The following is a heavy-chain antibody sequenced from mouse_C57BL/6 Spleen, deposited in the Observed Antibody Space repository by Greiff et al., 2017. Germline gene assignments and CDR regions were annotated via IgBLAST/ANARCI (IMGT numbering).Heavy chain of an antibody. CDR3: ARLELGRFAY. Sequence: VQLQQPGAELVKPGASVKLSCKASGYTFTSYWMHWVKQRPGQGLEWIGMIHPNSGSTNYNEKFKSKATLTVDKSSSTAYMQLSSLTSEDSAVYYCARLELGRFAYWGQGTLVTVSA. D-gene: IGHD4-1*01. J-gene: IGHJ3*01. V-gene: IGHV1-64*01. CDR2: IHPNSGST. CDR1: GYTFTSYW.